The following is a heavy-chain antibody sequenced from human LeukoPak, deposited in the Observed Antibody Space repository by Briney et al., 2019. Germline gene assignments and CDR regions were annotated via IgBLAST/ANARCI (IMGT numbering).Heavy chain of an antibody. CDR2: ISSSGST. CDR1: GDSISSGDYY. V-gene: IGHV4-61*02. J-gene: IGHJ3*02. Sequence: PSQTLSLTCTVSGDSISSGDYYWSWIRQPAGKGLEWIGRISSSGSTNYNPSLKSRVTISVDTSKNQFSLKLSSVTAADTAVYYCARTESYSYQHAFDIWGQGTMVTVSS. D-gene: IGHD2-21*01. CDR3: ARTESYSYQHAFDI.